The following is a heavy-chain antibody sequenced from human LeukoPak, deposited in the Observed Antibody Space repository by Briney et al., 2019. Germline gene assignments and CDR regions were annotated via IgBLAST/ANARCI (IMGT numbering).Heavy chain of an antibody. D-gene: IGHD3-22*01. CDR2: ISWDGGST. CDR1: GFTFDDYA. V-gene: IGHV3-43D*03. Sequence: GGSLRLSCAASGFTFDDYAMHWVRHAPGKGLEWVSLISWDGGSTYYADSVKGRFTISRDNSKNSLFLQMNSLRAEDTALYYCAKEKVTRDSSCHYYKDGVGYWGQGTLVTVSS. CDR3: AKEKVTRDSSCHYYKDGVGY. J-gene: IGHJ4*02.